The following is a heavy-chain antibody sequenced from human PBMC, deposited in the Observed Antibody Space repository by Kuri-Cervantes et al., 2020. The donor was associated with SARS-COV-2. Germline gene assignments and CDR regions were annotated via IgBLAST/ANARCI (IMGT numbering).Heavy chain of an antibody. CDR1: GYTFTGYY. J-gene: IGHJ3*02. CDR2: INPNSGGT. D-gene: IGHD3-3*01. Sequence: GGSLRLSCKASGYTFTGYYMHWVRQAPGQGLEWMGWINPNSGGTNYAQKFQGRVTMTRDTSISTAYMELSRLRSDDTAVYYWARISSGSVLRFLEWSAEDAFDIWGQGTMVTVSS. V-gene: IGHV1-2*02. CDR3: ARISSGSVLRFLEWSAEDAFDI.